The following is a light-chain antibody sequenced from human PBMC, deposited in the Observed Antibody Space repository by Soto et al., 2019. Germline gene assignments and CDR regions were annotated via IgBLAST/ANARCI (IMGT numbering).Light chain of an antibody. CDR1: QSVRSSP. CDR3: QQYGSSPLT. J-gene: IGKJ4*01. Sequence: EIVLTQSPGTLSLSPGERATLSFRASQSVRSSPLVWYQQKPGQAPRLLIHDASSRATGIPDRFSGSGSGTDFTLTISRLEPEDFAVYYCQQYGSSPLTFGGGTKVEIK. V-gene: IGKV3-20*01. CDR2: DAS.